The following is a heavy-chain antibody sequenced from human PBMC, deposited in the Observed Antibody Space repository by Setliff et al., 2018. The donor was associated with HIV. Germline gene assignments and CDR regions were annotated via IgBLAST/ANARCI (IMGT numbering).Heavy chain of an antibody. CDR3: AREYFGSGSYVRSFDI. D-gene: IGHD3-10*01. CDR2: INAGNGNT. Sequence: ASVKVSCKASGYTFTSYAMHWVRQAPGQRLEWMGWINAGNGNTKYSQRFQGRVIMTTDTSTSTAYMELRSLRSDDTAVYYCAREYFGSGSYVRSFDIWGQGTLVTVSS. J-gene: IGHJ3*02. V-gene: IGHV1-3*01. CDR1: GYTFTSYA.